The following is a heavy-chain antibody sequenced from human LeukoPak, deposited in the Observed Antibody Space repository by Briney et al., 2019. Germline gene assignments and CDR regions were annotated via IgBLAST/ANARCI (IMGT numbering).Heavy chain of an antibody. CDR3: ARDHIFDATDAFDI. Sequence: SETLSLTCAVSDDSISSGGYSWSWIRQPPGKGLEWIGYIYDSGSTYYNPSLKSRVTISVDTSKNQFSLKLSSVTAADTAVYYCARDHIFDATDAFDIWGQGTMVTVSS. V-gene: IGHV4-30-4*07. CDR1: DDSISSGGYS. CDR2: IYDSGST. J-gene: IGHJ3*02. D-gene: IGHD3-9*01.